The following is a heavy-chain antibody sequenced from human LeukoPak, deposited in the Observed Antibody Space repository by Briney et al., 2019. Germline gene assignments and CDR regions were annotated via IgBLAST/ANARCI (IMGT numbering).Heavy chain of an antibody. V-gene: IGHV1-8*01. CDR3: ARRAVGNSYYYYMDV. Sequence: ASVTVSCKASGYTFTIYDITWVRQVTGQGLEWMGWMNPNSGNTDYAQKFQGRVTITRNTSISTAYMELSSLRSEDTAVYYCARRAVGNSYYYYMDVWGKGTTVTVSS. D-gene: IGHD6-19*01. CDR2: MNPNSGNT. CDR1: GYTFTIYD. J-gene: IGHJ6*03.